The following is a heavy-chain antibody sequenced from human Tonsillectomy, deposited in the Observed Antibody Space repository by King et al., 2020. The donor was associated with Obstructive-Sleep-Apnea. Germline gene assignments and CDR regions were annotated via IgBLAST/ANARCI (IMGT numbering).Heavy chain of an antibody. Sequence: VQLVESGGGLVKPGGSLRLSCAASGFTFSDYYMSWIRQAPGKGLEWVSYISSSGTSRHYADTVKGRFTISRDNAKNSLYLQMNSLRAEDTAVYYCAGDWDVVATYDYWGQGTLVTVSS. CDR3: AGDWDVVATYDY. J-gene: IGHJ4*02. CDR1: GFTFSDYY. D-gene: IGHD5-12*01. CDR2: ISSSGTSR. V-gene: IGHV3-11*01.